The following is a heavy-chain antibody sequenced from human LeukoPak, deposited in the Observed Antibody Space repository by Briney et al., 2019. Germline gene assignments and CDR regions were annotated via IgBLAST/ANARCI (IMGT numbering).Heavy chain of an antibody. D-gene: IGHD3/OR15-3a*01. CDR2: IYYSGST. Sequence: SETLSLTCTVSGGSMSSYYWSWIRQPPGKGLEWIGYIYYSGSTNYNPSLKSRVTMSVDTSKNQFSLKLSSVTAADTAVYYCARRTGYYDGFDYWGQGTLVTASS. V-gene: IGHV4-59*01. J-gene: IGHJ4*02. CDR1: GGSMSSYY. CDR3: ARRTGYYDGFDY.